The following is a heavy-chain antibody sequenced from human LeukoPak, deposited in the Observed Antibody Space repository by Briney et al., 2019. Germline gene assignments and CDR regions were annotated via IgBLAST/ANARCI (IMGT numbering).Heavy chain of an antibody. V-gene: IGHV3-23*01. CDR3: AKASLGHCTGAFCYHFGS. Sequence: GGFLRLSCAASGFTFSTYAMSWVRQSPGGRLEWDAAISCSNPCTIHADSVKGRFPISRNNSKDPPQRPIGNLKTEEPGIFYLAKASLGHCTGAFCYHFGSWGQTTLVTAAS. D-gene: IGHD2-8*02. CDR2: ISCSNPCT. CDR1: GFTFSTYA. J-gene: IGHJ5*01.